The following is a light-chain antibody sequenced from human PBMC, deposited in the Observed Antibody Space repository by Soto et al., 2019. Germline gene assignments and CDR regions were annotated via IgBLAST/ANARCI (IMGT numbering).Light chain of an antibody. CDR3: QQFNSFPLT. Sequence: AIQMTQSPSSLSASVGDRVTITCRASQAIGTALGWYQQKPGKAPKVLIYDASSLKSGVPSRFSGSGSGTDFTLTISSLQPEDFATYYCQQFNSFPLTFGGGTKVDIK. J-gene: IGKJ4*01. CDR1: QAIGTA. CDR2: DAS. V-gene: IGKV1-13*02.